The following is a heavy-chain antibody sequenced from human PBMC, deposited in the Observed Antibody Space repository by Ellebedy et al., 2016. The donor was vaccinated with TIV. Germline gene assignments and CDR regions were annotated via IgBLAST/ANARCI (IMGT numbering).Heavy chain of an antibody. CDR2: IMEDGYER. Sequence: GESLKISCAASGFTVTGFSMSWVRQAPGKGLEWVAHIMEDGYERYYVDSVKCRFTISRDNDKNSVYLQMNSLRADDTAVFYCVRFAFNYAMDSWGQGTLVTVSS. CDR1: GFTVTGFS. V-gene: IGHV3-7*01. CDR3: VRFAFNYAMDS. J-gene: IGHJ5*01. D-gene: IGHD2-2*01.